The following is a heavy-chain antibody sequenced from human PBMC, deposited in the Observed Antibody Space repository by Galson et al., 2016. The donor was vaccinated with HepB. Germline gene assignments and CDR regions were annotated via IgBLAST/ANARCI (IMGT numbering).Heavy chain of an antibody. V-gene: IGHV3-15*07. D-gene: IGHD1-26*01. CDR3: TTALGERDP. CDR2: IKTKSEGGTT. J-gene: IGHJ5*02. Sequence: SLRLSCAASGFSVSNAWMNWVRQAPGKGLEWVGRIKTKSEGGTTDYAAPVKGRFTISRDDSKNTLYLQMKSLKIEDTAVYYCTTALGERDPWGQGTLVTVSS. CDR1: GFSVSNAW.